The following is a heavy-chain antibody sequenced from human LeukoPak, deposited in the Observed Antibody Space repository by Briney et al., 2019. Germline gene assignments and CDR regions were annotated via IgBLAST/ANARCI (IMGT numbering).Heavy chain of an antibody. Sequence: SVNVSRKASVGTLSHYGISDVRQPPGQGVDWMGGLIPIFGTASYGQKFQGRVTITADESTSTAYMELSSLRSEDTAVYYCARTAQLWLTSWHRYPFDYWGQGTLVTVSS. CDR2: LIPIFGTA. V-gene: IGHV1-69*13. CDR1: VGTLSHYG. D-gene: IGHD5-18*01. CDR3: ARTAQLWLTSWHRYPFDY. J-gene: IGHJ4*02.